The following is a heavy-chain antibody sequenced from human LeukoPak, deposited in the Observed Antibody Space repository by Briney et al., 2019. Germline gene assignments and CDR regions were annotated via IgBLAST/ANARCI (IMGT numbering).Heavy chain of an antibody. Sequence: PGRSLRLSCAASGFTFSSYGMHWVRQAPGKGLEWVAVISYDGSNKYYADPVKGRFTISRDNSKNTLYLQMNSLRVEDKAVYYCAKDVRALNNYGSGSSGFYWGQGTLVTVSS. CDR1: GFTFSSYG. CDR2: ISYDGSNK. CDR3: AKDVRALNNYGSGSSGFY. V-gene: IGHV3-30*18. D-gene: IGHD3-10*01. J-gene: IGHJ4*02.